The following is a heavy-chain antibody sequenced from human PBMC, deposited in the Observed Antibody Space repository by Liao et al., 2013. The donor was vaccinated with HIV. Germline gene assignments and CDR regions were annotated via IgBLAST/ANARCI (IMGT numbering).Heavy chain of an antibody. CDR2: IYHSGST. Sequence: QVQLQESGPGLVKPSETLSLTCTVSGDSISSYYWSWIRQPAGKGLEWIGYIYHSGSTYYNPSLKSRVTISVDRSKNQVSLKLDSVTAADTAVYYCARQRVLLGFDAFDIWGQGTMVTVS. D-gene: IGHD3-16*01. J-gene: IGHJ3*02. CDR3: ARQRVLLGFDAFDI. CDR1: GDSISSYY. V-gene: IGHV4-59*08.